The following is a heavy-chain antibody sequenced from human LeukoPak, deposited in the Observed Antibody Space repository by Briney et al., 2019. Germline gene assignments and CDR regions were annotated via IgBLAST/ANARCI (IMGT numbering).Heavy chain of an antibody. V-gene: IGHV1-69*04. CDR2: IIPILGIA. D-gene: IGHD6-19*01. J-gene: IGHJ3*02. CDR1: GYTFTSYD. CDR3: ARDGSSSGVEITFDI. Sequence: SVKVSCKASGYTFTSYDINWVRQATGQGLEWMGRIIPILGIANYAQKFQGRVTITADKSTSTAYMELSSLRSEDTAVYYCARDGSSSGVEITFDIWGQGTMVTVSS.